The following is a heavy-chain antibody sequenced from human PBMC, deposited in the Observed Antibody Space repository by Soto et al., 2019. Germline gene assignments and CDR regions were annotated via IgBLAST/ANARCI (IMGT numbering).Heavy chain of an antibody. V-gene: IGHV1-46*03. CDR1: GGTFSSYA. CDR2: INPSGGST. CDR3: ARESLDIVVVVAASPHNWFDP. Sequence: ASVKVSCKASGGTFSSYAISWVRQAPGQGLEWMGIINPSGGSTSYAQKFQGRVTMTRDTSTSTVYMELSSLRSEDTAVYYCARESLDIVVVVAASPHNWFDPWGQGTLVTVSS. D-gene: IGHD2-15*01. J-gene: IGHJ5*02.